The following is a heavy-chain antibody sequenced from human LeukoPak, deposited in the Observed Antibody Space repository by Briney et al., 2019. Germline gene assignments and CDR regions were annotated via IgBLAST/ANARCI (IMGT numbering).Heavy chain of an antibody. J-gene: IGHJ6*02. CDR3: ARDPGAGIAVSGRYYGMDV. CDR1: GGTFSSYT. Sequence: SAKVSCKASGGTFSSYTISWVRQAPGQGLELMGRIIPILGIANYAQKFQGRVTITAGKSTSTAYMELSSLRSEDTAVYYCARDPGAGIAVSGRYYGMDVWGQGTTVTVSS. V-gene: IGHV1-69*04. CDR2: IIPILGIA. D-gene: IGHD6-19*01.